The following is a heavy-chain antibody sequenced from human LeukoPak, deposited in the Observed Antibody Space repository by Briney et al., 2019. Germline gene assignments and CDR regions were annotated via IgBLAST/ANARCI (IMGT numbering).Heavy chain of an antibody. CDR2: ISAYNGNT. Sequence: GASVKVSCKASGYTFTSYGISWVRQAPGQGLEWMGWISAYNGNTNYAQKFQGRVTMTTDTSTSTAYMELRSLRSDDTAVYYCARVGKDYYYYYMDVWGKGTTVTVSS. CDR3: ARVGKDYYYYYMDV. V-gene: IGHV1-18*01. CDR1: GYTFTSYG. J-gene: IGHJ6*03.